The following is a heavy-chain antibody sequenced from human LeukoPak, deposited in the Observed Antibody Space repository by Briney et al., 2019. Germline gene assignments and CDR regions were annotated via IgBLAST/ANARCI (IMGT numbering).Heavy chain of an antibody. V-gene: IGHV4-59*01. J-gene: IGHJ3*02. D-gene: IGHD3-10*01. CDR2: IYYSGST. CDR3: ARTLPITMVRGPLRAFDI. Sequence: PETLSLTCTVSGGSISSYYWSWIRQPPGKGLEWIGYIYYSGSTNYNPSLKSRVTMSVDTSKNQFSLKLSSVTAADTAVYYCARTLPITMVRGPLRAFDIWGQGTMVTVSS. CDR1: GGSISSYY.